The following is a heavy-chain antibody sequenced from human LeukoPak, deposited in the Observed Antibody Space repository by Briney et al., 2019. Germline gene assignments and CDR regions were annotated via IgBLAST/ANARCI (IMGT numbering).Heavy chain of an antibody. CDR3: VRDLDFKLDY. Sequence: PGGSLRLSCAASGFTFSTYFMHWVRQGPGKGLVWVSRIKTDGSSPNYADSVKGRFTISRDNAKNTLFLQMNSLRAEDTAVYYCVRDLDFKLDYWGQGILVTVFS. J-gene: IGHJ4*02. V-gene: IGHV3-74*01. CDR1: GFTFSTYF. CDR2: IKTDGSSP.